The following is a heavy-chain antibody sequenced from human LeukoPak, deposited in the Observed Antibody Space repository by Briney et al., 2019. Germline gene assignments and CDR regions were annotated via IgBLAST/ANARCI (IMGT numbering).Heavy chain of an antibody. CDR1: GCTFTRYY. Sequence: ASVKVSCKASGCTFTRYYMNWVRQAPGQGLEWMGIINPSGGSTNYAQKFQGRVTMTRDTSTSTIYMEVSSLRSEDTAVYYCATSFRAVNWFDPWGQGTLVTVSS. V-gene: IGHV1-46*01. J-gene: IGHJ5*02. CDR2: INPSGGST. CDR3: ATSFRAVNWFDP. D-gene: IGHD3-10*01.